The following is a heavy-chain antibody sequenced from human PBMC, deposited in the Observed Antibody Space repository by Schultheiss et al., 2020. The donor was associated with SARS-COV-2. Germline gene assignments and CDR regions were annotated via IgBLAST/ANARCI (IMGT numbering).Heavy chain of an antibody. Sequence: GGSLRLSCAASGFTFSSYAMHWVRQAPGKGLEWVAVISYDGSNKYYADSVKGRFTISRDNSKNTLYLQMNSLRAEDTAVYYCARVRDFWSGYFNPISVWGQGTTVTVSS. V-gene: IGHV3-30-3*01. CDR3: ARVRDFWSGYFNPISV. D-gene: IGHD3-3*01. J-gene: IGHJ6*02. CDR2: ISYDGSNK. CDR1: GFTFSSYA.